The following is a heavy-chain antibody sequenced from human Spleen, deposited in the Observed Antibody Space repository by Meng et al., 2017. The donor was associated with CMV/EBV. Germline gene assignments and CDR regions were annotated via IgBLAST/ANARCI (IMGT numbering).Heavy chain of an antibody. V-gene: IGHV4-39*01. D-gene: IGHD6-6*01. J-gene: IGHJ4*02. Sequence: GSLRLSCTVSGGSISSGSYYWGWIRQPPGKGLEWIGSIYYSGSTYYNPSLKSRVTISVDTSKNQFSLKLSSVTAADTAVYYCARLIAARGYWGQGTLVTVSS. CDR2: IYYSGST. CDR3: ARLIAARGY. CDR1: GGSISSGSYY.